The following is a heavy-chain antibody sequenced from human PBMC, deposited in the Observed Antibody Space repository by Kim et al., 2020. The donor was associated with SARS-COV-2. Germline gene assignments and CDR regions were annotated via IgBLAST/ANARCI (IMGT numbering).Heavy chain of an antibody. D-gene: IGHD3-22*01. CDR3: AKRNYYDSSVYLYDY. V-gene: IGHV3-23*01. J-gene: IGHJ4*02. Sequence: DSVKGRFTISRDNSKNTLYLQMNSLRAEDTAVYYCAKRNYYDSSVYLYDYWGQGALVTVSS.